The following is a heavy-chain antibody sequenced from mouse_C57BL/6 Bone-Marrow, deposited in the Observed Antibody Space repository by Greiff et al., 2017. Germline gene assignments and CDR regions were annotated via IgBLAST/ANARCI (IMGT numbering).Heavy chain of an antibody. CDR2: IHPNSGST. CDR1: GYTFTSYW. J-gene: IGHJ3*01. V-gene: IGHV1-64*01. Sequence: QVQLQQPGAELVKPGASVKLSCKASGYTFTSYWMHWVKQRPGQGLEWIGMIHPNSGSTNYNEKFKSKATLTVDKSSSTAYMQLSSLTSEDSAVYYCARWDHRAWFAYWGQGTLVTVSA. CDR3: ARWDHRAWFAY. D-gene: IGHD4-1*01.